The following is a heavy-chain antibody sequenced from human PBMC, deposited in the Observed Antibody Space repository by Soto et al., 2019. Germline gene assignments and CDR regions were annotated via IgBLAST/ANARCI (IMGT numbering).Heavy chain of an antibody. J-gene: IGHJ3*02. CDR3: ARTITSIAVAGDDAFDI. CDR2: ISYSGST. V-gene: IGHV4-61*05. D-gene: IGHD6-19*01. CDR1: GGSISSSSFY. Sequence: PSETLSLTCTVSGGSISSSSFYWGWIRQPPGKGLEWIGYISYSGSTNYNPSLKSRVTISVDTSKNQFSLKLSSVTAADTAVYYCARTITSIAVAGDDAFDIWGQGTMVTVSS.